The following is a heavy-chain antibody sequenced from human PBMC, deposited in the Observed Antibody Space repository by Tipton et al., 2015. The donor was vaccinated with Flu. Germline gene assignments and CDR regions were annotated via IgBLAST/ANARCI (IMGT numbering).Heavy chain of an antibody. Sequence: SLRLSCAASGFTFSDYGMTWVRQAPGKGLEWVSAISGDGGSTFYADSVKGRFSISRDNAKNSLYLQMYSLRADDTGVYYCARVWGYSYYFDYWGQGTLVTVSS. CDR1: GFTFSDYG. J-gene: IGHJ4*02. CDR3: ARVWGYSYYFDY. CDR2: ISGDGGST. V-gene: IGHV3-23*01. D-gene: IGHD3-16*01.